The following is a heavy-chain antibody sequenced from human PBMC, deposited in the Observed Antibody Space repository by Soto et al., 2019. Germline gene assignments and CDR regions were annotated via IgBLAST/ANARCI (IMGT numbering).Heavy chain of an antibody. Sequence: GESLKISCKGSGYSFTSYWIGWVRQMPGKGLEWMGIIYPGDSDTRYSPSFQGQVTISADKSISTAYLQWSSLKASDTAMYYCARLSSSGYYYYGMDVWGQGTTVTVSS. J-gene: IGHJ6*02. CDR2: IYPGDSDT. CDR1: GYSFTSYW. CDR3: ARLSSSGYYYYGMDV. V-gene: IGHV5-51*01. D-gene: IGHD6-6*01.